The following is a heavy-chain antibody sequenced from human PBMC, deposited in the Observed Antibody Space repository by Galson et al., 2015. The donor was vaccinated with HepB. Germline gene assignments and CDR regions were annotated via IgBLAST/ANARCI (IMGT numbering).Heavy chain of an antibody. D-gene: IGHD1-26*01. CDR3: ARHSGNYYFDY. J-gene: IGHJ4*02. V-gene: IGHV1-18*01. CDR2: ISTYNGNT. CDR1: GYTFASYG. Sequence: SVKVSCKASGYTFASYGVTWVRQAPGQGLEWMGWISTYNGNTNHAQKFQGRVIMTTDTSTSTAYMELRSLRSDDTAFYYCARHSGNYYFDYWGQGTLVTVSS.